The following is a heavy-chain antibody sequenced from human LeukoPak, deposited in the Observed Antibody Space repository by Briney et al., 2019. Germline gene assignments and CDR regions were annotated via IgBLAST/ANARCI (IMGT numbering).Heavy chain of an antibody. Sequence: ASVKVSCKASGYTFTSYYMHWVRQAPGQGLEWMGIINPSGGSTSYAQKFQGRVTLTRDTSTSTVYMELSSLRSEDTAVYYCAAEGPDYVNWFDPWGQGTLVTVSS. CDR3: AAEGPDYVNWFDP. V-gene: IGHV1-46*01. CDR2: INPSGGST. D-gene: IGHD4-17*01. J-gene: IGHJ5*02. CDR1: GYTFTSYY.